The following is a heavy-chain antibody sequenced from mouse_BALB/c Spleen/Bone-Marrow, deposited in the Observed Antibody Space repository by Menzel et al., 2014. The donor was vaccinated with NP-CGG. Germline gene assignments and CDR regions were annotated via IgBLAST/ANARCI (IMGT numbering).Heavy chain of an antibody. D-gene: IGHD2-1*01. Sequence: EVQLQESGAELVKPGASVKLSCTASGFNIXDTYIYWVKQRPEQGLEWIGRIDPANGNTKYDPKFQGKATITADTSSNTAYLQLSSLTSEDTAVYHCGRCRYGNFDCWGQGTTLTVSS. J-gene: IGHJ2*01. CDR2: IDPANGNT. V-gene: IGHV14-3*02. CDR3: GRCRYGNFDC. CDR1: GFNIXDTY.